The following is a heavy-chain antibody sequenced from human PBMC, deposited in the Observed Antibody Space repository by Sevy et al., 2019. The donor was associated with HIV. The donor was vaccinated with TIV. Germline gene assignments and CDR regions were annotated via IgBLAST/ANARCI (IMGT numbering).Heavy chain of an antibody. J-gene: IGHJ4*02. D-gene: IGHD3-3*01. CDR2: IWYDGSNE. CDR1: GFTFSSYG. CDR3: ARDHHPYDFWSGIDY. Sequence: GGSLRLSCAASGFTFSSYGMHWVRQAPGKGLEWVAVIWYDGSNEYYADSVKGRFTISRDNSKNTLYLQMNSLRAEDTAVYYCARDHHPYDFWSGIDYWGQGTLVTVSS. V-gene: IGHV3-33*01.